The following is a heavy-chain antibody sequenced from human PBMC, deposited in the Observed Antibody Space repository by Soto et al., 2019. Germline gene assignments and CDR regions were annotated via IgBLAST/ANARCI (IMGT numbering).Heavy chain of an antibody. CDR2: IYSGGST. V-gene: IGHV3-66*01. J-gene: IGHJ6*02. CDR3: ARDRIPTGMDV. Sequence: EVQLVESGGGLVQPGGSLRLSCAASGFTVSSNYMSWVRQAPGKGLEWVSVIYSGGSTYYADSVKGRFTISRANSKNTLYLQMNSLRAEDTDVYYCARDRIPTGMDVWGQGTTVTVSS. CDR1: GFTVSSNY.